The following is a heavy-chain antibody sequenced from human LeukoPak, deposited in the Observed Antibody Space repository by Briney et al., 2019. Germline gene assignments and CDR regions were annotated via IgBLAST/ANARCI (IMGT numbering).Heavy chain of an antibody. D-gene: IGHD5-18*01. CDR3: AREIGPRQLHLWGAAFDL. CDR2: INYSGAT. CDR1: GDSISNYY. J-gene: IGHJ4*02. V-gene: IGHV4-59*01. Sequence: SETLSLTCTVSGDSISNYYWSWIRQPPGKGLEWIGYINYSGATNCNPSLKSRVTISEDTSKNQFSLKLNSVTAADTAVYYCAREIGPRQLHLWGAAFDLWGQGTLVTVSS.